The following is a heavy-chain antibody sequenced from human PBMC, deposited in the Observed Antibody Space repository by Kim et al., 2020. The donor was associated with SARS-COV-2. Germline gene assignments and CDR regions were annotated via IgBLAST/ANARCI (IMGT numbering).Heavy chain of an antibody. CDR1: GCSVSSGSYY. CDR3: ARGYGDYDSNYYYGMDV. J-gene: IGHJ6*02. Sequence: SETLSLTCTVSGCSVSSGSYYWSWIRQPPGKGLEWIGYIYYSGSTNYNPSLKSRVTISVDTSKNQFSLKLSSVTAADTAVYYCARGYGDYDSNYYYGMDVWGQGTTVTVSS. D-gene: IGHD4-17*01. V-gene: IGHV4-61*01. CDR2: IYYSGST.